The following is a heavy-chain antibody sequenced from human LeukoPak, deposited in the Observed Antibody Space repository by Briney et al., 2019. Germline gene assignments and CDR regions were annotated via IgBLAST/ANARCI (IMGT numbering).Heavy chain of an antibody. CDR3: TKEPNDFWSGYLDY. D-gene: IGHD3-3*01. CDR2: ISGSGGST. CDR1: GFTFSSYA. V-gene: IGHV3-23*01. Sequence: GGSLRLSCAASGFTFSSYAMSWVRQAPGKGLEWVSAISGSGGSTHYADSVKGRFTISRGNSKNTLYLQMNSLRAEDTAVYYCTKEPNDFWSGYLDYWGQGTLVTVSS. J-gene: IGHJ4*02.